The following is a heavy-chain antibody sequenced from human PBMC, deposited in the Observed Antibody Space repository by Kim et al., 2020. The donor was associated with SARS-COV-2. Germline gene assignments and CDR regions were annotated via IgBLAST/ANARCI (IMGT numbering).Heavy chain of an antibody. CDR1: GFTFSSYA. CDR3: AREMDPDGYNP. Sequence: GGSLRLSCAASGFTFSSYAMHWVRQAPGKGLEWVAVISYDGSNKYYADSVKGRFTISRDNSKNTLYLQMNSLRAEDTAVYYCAREMDPDGYNPWGQGTLVTVSS. J-gene: IGHJ5*02. CDR2: ISYDGSNK. V-gene: IGHV3-30*04. D-gene: IGHD5-12*01.